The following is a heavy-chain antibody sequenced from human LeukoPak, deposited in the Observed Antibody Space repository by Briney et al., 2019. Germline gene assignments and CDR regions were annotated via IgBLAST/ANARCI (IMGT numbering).Heavy chain of an antibody. CDR3: AGGGIAAADYYYMDV. Sequence: GASVKVSCKASGGTFSSYAISWVRQAPGQGLEWMGGIIPIFGTANYAQKFQGRVTITADKSTSTAYMELSSLRSEDTAVYYCAGGGIAAADYYYMDVWGKGTTVTVSS. CDR2: IIPIFGTA. CDR1: GGTFSSYA. J-gene: IGHJ6*03. D-gene: IGHD6-13*01. V-gene: IGHV1-69*06.